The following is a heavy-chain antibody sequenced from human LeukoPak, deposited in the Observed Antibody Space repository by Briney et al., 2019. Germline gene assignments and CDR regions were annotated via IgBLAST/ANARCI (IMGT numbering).Heavy chain of an antibody. CDR2: ISYDGNNK. D-gene: IGHD3-10*01. Sequence: GGSLRLSCAASGFTFSSYSMNWVRQAPGKGLEWVAVISYDGNNKKYADSVKGRVTISRDNSKNTLYLQMNSLRAEDTAVYYCARGAPNYYGSGELDYWGQGTLVTVSS. CDR1: GFTFSSYS. J-gene: IGHJ4*02. V-gene: IGHV3-30*03. CDR3: ARGAPNYYGSGELDY.